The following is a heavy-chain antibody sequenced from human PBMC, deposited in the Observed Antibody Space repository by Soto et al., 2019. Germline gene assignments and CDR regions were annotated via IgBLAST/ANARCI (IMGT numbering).Heavy chain of an antibody. CDR1: GFTFSDHY. Sequence: GSLRLSCAAFGFTFSDHYMDWVRQAPGKGLEWVGRIRNKANSYTTEYAASVKGRFTISRDDLKNSLFLQMYSLKTEDTAVYFCSRAGILTTPYYFDYWGQGNLVTVSS. V-gene: IGHV3-72*01. CDR2: IRNKANSYTT. J-gene: IGHJ4*01. CDR3: SRAGILTTPYYFDY. D-gene: IGHD4-4*01.